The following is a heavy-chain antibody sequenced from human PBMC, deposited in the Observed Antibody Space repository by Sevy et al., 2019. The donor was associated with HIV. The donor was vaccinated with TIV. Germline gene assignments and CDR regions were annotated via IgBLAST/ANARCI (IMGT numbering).Heavy chain of an antibody. D-gene: IGHD2-2*01. CDR2: IRYDGSNK. CDR1: GFTFSSYG. J-gene: IGHJ6*02. V-gene: IGHV3-30*02. CDR3: AKDLCSSTSCYVDYYYYGMDV. Sequence: GGYLRLSCAASGFTFSSYGMHWVRQAPGKGLEWVAFIRYDGSNKYYADSVKGRFTISRDNSKNTLYLQMNSLRAEDTAVYYCAKDLCSSTSCYVDYYYYGMDVWGQGTTVTVSS.